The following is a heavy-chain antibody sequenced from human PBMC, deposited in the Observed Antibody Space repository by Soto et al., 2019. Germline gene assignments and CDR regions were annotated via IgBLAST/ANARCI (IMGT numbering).Heavy chain of an antibody. CDR2: LSDSGDSI. J-gene: IGHJ4*02. D-gene: IGHD6-13*01. CDR1: GFTFSSHA. V-gene: IGHV3-23*01. Sequence: EVQLLESGGGLVQPGRSLRLSCTASGFTFSSHAMTWVRQAPGKGLEWVSGLSDSGDSIYYADSMKGRFTIYRDNSMNKLYLQMNALRVEDTAVYYCAKVSSSWYAGFFDLWGQGTLVTVSS. CDR3: AKVSSSWYAGFFDL.